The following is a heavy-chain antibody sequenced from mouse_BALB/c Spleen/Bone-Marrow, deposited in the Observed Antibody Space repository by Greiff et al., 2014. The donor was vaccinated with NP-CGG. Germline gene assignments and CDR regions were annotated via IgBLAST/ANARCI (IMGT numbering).Heavy chain of an antibody. Sequence: QVQLQQSGAELVRPGTSVKVSCKASGYAFTNYLIEWVKQRPGQGLEWIGMINPGSGGTNYSEKFKGKATLTADKSSSTAYMQRSSLTSDASAVYFCARRDGSYFDYWGQGTTLTVSS. CDR2: INPGSGGT. CDR1: GYAFTNYL. D-gene: IGHD3-3*01. CDR3: ARRDGSYFDY. V-gene: IGHV1-54*01. J-gene: IGHJ2*01.